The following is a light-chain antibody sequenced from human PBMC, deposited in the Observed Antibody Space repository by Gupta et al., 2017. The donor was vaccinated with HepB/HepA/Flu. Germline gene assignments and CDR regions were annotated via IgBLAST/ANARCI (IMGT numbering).Light chain of an antibody. CDR1: QPVSTRH. Sequence: EIVLTQSPGTLSFSPGERVTLPCRASQPVSTRHSAWYQQKPGQAPRLLIYGASSRATGIPDRFSGSGSGTEFTLTISRLEPEDFAVYYCQRDCYSLYIFGQGTKMEIK. CDR2: GAS. J-gene: IGKJ2*01. V-gene: IGKV3-20*01. CDR3: QRDCYSLYI.